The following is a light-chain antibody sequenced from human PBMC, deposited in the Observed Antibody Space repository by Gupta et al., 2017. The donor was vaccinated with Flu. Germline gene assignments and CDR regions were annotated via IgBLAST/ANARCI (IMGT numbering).Light chain of an antibody. Sequence: EIVMTQSPATLSVSPGERATLSCRASQSVSSNLAWYQQKPGQAPRLLIYGASTRATGIPARFSGSGSGTEFTLTISSLQSEDFAVYYCQQYNNWPKLFGQGTXVEIK. CDR2: GAS. V-gene: IGKV3-15*01. CDR3: QQYNNWPKL. J-gene: IGKJ1*01. CDR1: QSVSSN.